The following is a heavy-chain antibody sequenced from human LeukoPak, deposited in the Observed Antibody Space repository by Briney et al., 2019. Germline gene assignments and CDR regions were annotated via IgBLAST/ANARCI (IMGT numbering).Heavy chain of an antibody. CDR1: GGTFSSYA. Sequence: GASVKVSCKASGGTFSSYAISWVRQAPGQGLEWMGRIIPILGIANYAQKFQGRVTITADKSTSTAYMELSSLRSEDTAVYYCARDLYGDAYYFDYWGQGTLVTVSS. CDR2: IIPILGIA. D-gene: IGHD4-17*01. V-gene: IGHV1-69*04. CDR3: ARDLYGDAYYFDY. J-gene: IGHJ4*02.